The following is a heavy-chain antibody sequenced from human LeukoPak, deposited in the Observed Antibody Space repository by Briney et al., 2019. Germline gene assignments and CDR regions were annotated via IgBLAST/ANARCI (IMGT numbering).Heavy chain of an antibody. D-gene: IGHD4-11*01. J-gene: IGHJ3*02. CDR1: GFTFSSYS. V-gene: IGHV3-21*01. CDR2: ISSSSSYI. Sequence: GGSLRLSCAASGFTFSSYSMNWVRQAPGKGLEWVSSISSSSSYIYYADSVKGRFTISRDNSKNTLYLQMNSLRAEDTAVYYCARDEARQYPVDAFDIWGQGTMVTVSS. CDR3: ARDEARQYPVDAFDI.